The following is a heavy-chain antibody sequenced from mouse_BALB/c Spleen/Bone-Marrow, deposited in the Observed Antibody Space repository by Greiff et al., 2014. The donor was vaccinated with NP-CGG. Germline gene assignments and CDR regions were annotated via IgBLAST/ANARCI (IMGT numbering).Heavy chain of an antibody. CDR1: GYTFTSYW. CDR2: IDPSDSET. CDR3: ARALGDGYYYAMDY. V-gene: IGHV1-69*02. Sequence: QVQLQQSGAELVKPGAPVKLSCKASGYTFTSYWMNWVKQRPGRGLEWIGRIDPSDSETHYNQKFKDKATLTVDKSSSTAHIQLSSLTSEDSAVYYCARALGDGYYYAMDYWGQGTSVTVSS. J-gene: IGHJ4*01. D-gene: IGHD2-3*01.